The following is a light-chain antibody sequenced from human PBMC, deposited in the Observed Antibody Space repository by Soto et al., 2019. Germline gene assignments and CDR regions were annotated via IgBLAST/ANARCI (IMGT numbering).Light chain of an antibody. Sequence: DIQMTHSPSTLSASVGDRVIMTCRASQSISRRLAWYQQKPGKAPRLLIYDVSTLESGVPSRFSGRGSATEFTLTISGLQPDDFATYYCQQYNSYSWTFGQGTKVDIK. V-gene: IGKV1-5*01. J-gene: IGKJ1*01. CDR1: QSISRR. CDR2: DVS. CDR3: QQYNSYSWT.